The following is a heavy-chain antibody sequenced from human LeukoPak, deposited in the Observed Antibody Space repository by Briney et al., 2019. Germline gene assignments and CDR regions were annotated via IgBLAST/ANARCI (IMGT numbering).Heavy chain of an antibody. V-gene: IGHV4-4*07. D-gene: IGHD6-13*01. CDR3: ARQIASAGTAGFDF. Sequence: SETLSLTCTVSGGSISSYYWSWVRQPAGKGLEWIGRIYSTGSTNYNPSLKSRVTMSVDTSKNQFSLRLRSVAAADTAVYYCARQIASAGTAGFDFWGQGALVTVSS. CDR2: IYSTGST. J-gene: IGHJ4*02. CDR1: GGSISSYY.